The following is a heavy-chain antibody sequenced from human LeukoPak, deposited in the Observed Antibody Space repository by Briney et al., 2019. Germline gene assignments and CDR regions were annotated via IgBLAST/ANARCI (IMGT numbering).Heavy chain of an antibody. CDR2: VSGSSDST. Sequence: PGGSLRLSCAASGFTFKNSWMSWVRQAPGKGLEWVSTVSGSSDSTYYADSVKGRFTISRDNSKNTLYLQMNSLRAEDTAVYYCAKDERQRGGYGWGYYYYGMDVWGQGTTVTVSS. D-gene: IGHD5-12*01. V-gene: IGHV3-23*01. CDR3: AKDERQRGGYGWGYYYYGMDV. J-gene: IGHJ6*02. CDR1: GFTFKNSW.